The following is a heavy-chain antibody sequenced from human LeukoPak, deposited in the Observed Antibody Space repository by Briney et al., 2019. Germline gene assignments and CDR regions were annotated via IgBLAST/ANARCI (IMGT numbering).Heavy chain of an antibody. J-gene: IGHJ4*02. CDR1: GGSFGGYY. Sequence: PSETLSLTCAVYGGSFGGYYWSWIRQPPGKGLEWIGEINHSGSTNYNPSLKSRVTISVDTSKNQFSLKLSSVTAADTAVYYCARSLYYYDSSGYYWGQGTLVTVSS. D-gene: IGHD3-22*01. CDR2: INHSGST. V-gene: IGHV4-34*01. CDR3: ARSLYYYDSSGYY.